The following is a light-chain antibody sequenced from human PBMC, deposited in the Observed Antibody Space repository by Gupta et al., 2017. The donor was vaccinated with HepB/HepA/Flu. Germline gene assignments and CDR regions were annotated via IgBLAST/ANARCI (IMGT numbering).Light chain of an antibody. CDR1: SSDGVYSNF. Sequence: QPALTQPAAVSGSPGQSITISCTGTSSDGVYSNFVPWHKHHPGKGPKLLIFDVSNRPSGTSDRFSGSKAGNTASLTLSGLQAEDEADYYCNPYTISRTWVFGGGTKLTVL. V-gene: IGLV2-14*03. CDR3: NPYTISRTWV. CDR2: DVS. J-gene: IGLJ3*02.